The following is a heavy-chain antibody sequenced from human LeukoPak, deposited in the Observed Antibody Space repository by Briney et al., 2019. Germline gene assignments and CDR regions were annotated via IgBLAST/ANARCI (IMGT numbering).Heavy chain of an antibody. CDR3: ARDYSTSSWDN. CDR2: INTNSGGT. V-gene: IGHV1-2*02. Sequence: EASVKVSCKASGYTFTIHHIQWVRQAPGQGLEWMGWINTNSGGTTYSQKFQGRITTTRDPSITTAYMEVSSLRSDDTAVYYCARDYSTSSWDNWGQGTLVTVSS. D-gene: IGHD6-13*01. CDR1: GYTFTIHH. J-gene: IGHJ4*02.